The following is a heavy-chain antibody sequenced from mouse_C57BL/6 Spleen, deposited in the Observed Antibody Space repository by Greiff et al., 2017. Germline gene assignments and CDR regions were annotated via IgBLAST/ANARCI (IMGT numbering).Heavy chain of an antibody. CDR3: ARYDGNYAWFAY. Sequence: EVMLVESGGGLVQPGGSLSLSCAASGFTFTDYYMSWVRQPPGKALEWLGFIRNKANGYTTEYSASVKGRFTISRDNSQSILYLQMNALGAEDSATYYCARYDGNYAWFAYWGQGTLVTVSA. CDR2: IRNKANGYTT. D-gene: IGHD2-1*01. V-gene: IGHV7-3*01. J-gene: IGHJ3*01. CDR1: GFTFTDYY.